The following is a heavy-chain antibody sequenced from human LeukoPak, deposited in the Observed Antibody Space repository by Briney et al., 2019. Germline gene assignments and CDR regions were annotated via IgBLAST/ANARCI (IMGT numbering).Heavy chain of an antibody. D-gene: IGHD5-12*01. J-gene: IGHJ4*02. CDR1: GFTFSSCG. CDR3: AQVLWLGRNYFDY. CDR2: ISASGDST. V-gene: IGHV3-23*01. Sequence: GGSPRLSWAASGFTFSSCGMSWVRQAPGKGLEWVSAISASGDSTYYADSVKGRLTISRDNSKNTVSLQMNSLRAEDTAVYYCAQVLWLGRNYFDYWGQGTLVTVSS.